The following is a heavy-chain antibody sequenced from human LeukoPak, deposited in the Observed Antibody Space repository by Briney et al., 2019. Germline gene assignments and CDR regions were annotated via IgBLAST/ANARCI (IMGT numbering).Heavy chain of an antibody. J-gene: IGHJ4*02. Sequence: VASVKVSCKASGYTFTSYGISWVRQAPGQGLEWMGWISAYNGNTNYAQKLQGRVTMTTDTSTSTAYMELRSLRSDDTAVYYCARTVITMVRGVMETVDYWGQGTLVTVSS. CDR2: ISAYNGNT. CDR1: GYTFTSYG. CDR3: ARTVITMVRGVMETVDY. D-gene: IGHD3-10*01. V-gene: IGHV1-18*01.